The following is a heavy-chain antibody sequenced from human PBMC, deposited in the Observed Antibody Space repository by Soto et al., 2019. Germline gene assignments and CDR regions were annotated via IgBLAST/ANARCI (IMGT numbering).Heavy chain of an antibody. J-gene: IGHJ5*02. V-gene: IGHV3-21*01. CDR1: GFTFSSYS. CDR3: ARVYGDYPNNWFDP. D-gene: IGHD4-17*01. Sequence: GGSLRLSCAASGFTFSSYSMNWARQAPGKGLEWVSSISSSSSYIYYADSVKGRFTISRDNAKNSLYLQMNSLRAEDTAVYYCARVYGDYPNNWFDPWGQGTLVTVSS. CDR2: ISSSSSYI.